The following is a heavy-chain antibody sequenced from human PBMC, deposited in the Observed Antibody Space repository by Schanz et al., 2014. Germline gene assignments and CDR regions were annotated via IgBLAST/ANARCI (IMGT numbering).Heavy chain of an antibody. CDR2: ISSSSSTR. D-gene: IGHD1-1*01. CDR1: GFMFSSYG. V-gene: IGHV3-48*01. Sequence: EVQLLESGGGLVQPGGSLRLSCAASGFMFSSYGMHWVRQAPGKGLEWVSYISSSSSTRYYADSVKGRFTISRDNAKNSLYLEMNSLRAEDTALYYCARDRRNADLDYWGQGTLVTVSS. J-gene: IGHJ4*02. CDR3: ARDRRNADLDY.